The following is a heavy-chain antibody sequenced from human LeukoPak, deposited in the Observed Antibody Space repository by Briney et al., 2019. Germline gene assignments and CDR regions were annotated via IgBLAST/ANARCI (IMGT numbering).Heavy chain of an antibody. D-gene: IGHD1-20*01. Sequence: GGSLRLSCAASGFTFSRYSMNWVRQAPGKGLEWVSSISDDGKYIYYADSVKGRFTISRDNSKNTLYLQMNSLRAEDTAVYYCASTITGGYWYFDLWGRGTLVTVSS. V-gene: IGHV3-21*04. CDR1: GFTFSRYS. CDR3: ASTITGGYWYFDL. J-gene: IGHJ2*01. CDR2: ISDDGKYI.